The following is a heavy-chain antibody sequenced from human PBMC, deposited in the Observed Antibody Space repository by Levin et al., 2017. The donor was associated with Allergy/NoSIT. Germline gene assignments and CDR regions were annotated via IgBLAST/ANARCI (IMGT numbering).Heavy chain of an antibody. D-gene: IGHD6-13*01. CDR2: IYYSGST. CDR1: GGSITNYY. J-gene: IGHJ6*02. CDR3: ARDRTIAAAGGGHYYYGMDV. V-gene: IGHV4-59*01. Sequence: SETLSLTCTVSGGSITNYYWSWIRPPPGKGLEWIGYIYYSGSTNYNPSLKSRVTISVDTSKNQFSLKLSSVTAADSAVYYCARDRTIAAAGGGHYYYGMDVWGQGTTVTVSS.